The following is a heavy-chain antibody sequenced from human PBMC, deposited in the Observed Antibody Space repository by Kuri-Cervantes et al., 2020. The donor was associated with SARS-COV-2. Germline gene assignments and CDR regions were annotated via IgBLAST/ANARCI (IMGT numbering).Heavy chain of an antibody. CDR2: ITGSGGST. J-gene: IGHJ4*02. CDR3: ARTNSGSFYFDY. CDR1: GFTFSTSA. D-gene: IGHD1-26*01. Sequence: GESLKISCAVSGFTFSTSAMNWVRQAPGKGLEWVSSITGSGGSTYYADSVKGRFTISRDKSKNTLYLQMNSLSADDTAVYYCARTNSGSFYFDYWGQGTLVTVSS. V-gene: IGHV3-23*01.